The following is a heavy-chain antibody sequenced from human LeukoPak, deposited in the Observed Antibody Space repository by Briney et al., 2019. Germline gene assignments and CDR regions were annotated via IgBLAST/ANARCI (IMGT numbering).Heavy chain of an antibody. Sequence: ASVKVSCKASGYTFTSYGISWVRQATGQGPEWMGWISAYNGNTNYAQKLQGRVTMTTDTSTSTAYMELRSLRSDDTAVYYCARGGYYDSSGYYYGRAFDIWGQGTMVTVSS. V-gene: IGHV1-18*01. CDR1: GYTFTSYG. D-gene: IGHD3-22*01. CDR3: ARGGYYDSSGYYYGRAFDI. J-gene: IGHJ3*02. CDR2: ISAYNGNT.